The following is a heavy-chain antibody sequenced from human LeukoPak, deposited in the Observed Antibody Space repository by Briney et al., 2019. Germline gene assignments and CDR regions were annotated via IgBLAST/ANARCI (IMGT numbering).Heavy chain of an antibody. J-gene: IGHJ3*02. V-gene: IGHV4-34*01. CDR2: INHSGST. CDR3: ARGKQWLVRGAFDI. CDR1: GGSFSGYY. D-gene: IGHD6-19*01. Sequence: PSETLSLTCAVYGGSFSGYYWSWIRQPPGKGLEWIGEINHSGSTNYNPSLKSRVTISVDTSKNQFSLKLSSVTAADTAVYYCARGKQWLVRGAFDIWGRGTMVTVSS.